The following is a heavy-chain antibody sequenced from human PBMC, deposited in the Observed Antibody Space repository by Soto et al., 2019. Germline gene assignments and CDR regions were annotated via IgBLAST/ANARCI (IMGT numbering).Heavy chain of an antibody. Sequence: SEARCVRWTGSGGSMSRCDYYGCWVRQPPGKGLEWITRIYYSGMTNYNPSLKSRVTISVDKSKNQFSLKLSSVTAADTAVYYCARGRPAATDAFDIWGQGPMVT. CDR2: IYYSGMT. CDR1: GGSMSRCDYY. V-gene: IGHV4-39*07. D-gene: IGHD2-2*01. J-gene: IGHJ3*02. CDR3: ARGRPAATDAFDI.